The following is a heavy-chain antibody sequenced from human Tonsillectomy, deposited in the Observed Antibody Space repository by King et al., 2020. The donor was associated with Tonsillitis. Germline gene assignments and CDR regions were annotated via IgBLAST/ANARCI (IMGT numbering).Heavy chain of an antibody. CDR1: GFTFSGHA. Sequence: VQLVESGGGVVQPGRSLRLSCAASGFTFSGHAMHWVRQAPGKGLEWVAVISHDGNNKFYGDSGKGRFTISRDTSKNPVYLQMNGLRLEDTAVYYCARDSIAPECYKTSCYDYWGQGTLVTVSS. CDR3: ARDSIAPECYKTSCYDY. J-gene: IGHJ4*02. CDR2: ISHDGNNK. D-gene: IGHD2-2*01. V-gene: IGHV3-30*01.